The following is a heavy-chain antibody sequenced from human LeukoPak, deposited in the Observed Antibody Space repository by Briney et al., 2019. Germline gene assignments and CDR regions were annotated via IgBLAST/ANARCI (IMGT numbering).Heavy chain of an antibody. D-gene: IGHD2-15*01. J-gene: IGHJ4*02. V-gene: IGHV3-23*01. CDR1: GFTFDTHA. Sequence: GGSLRLSCAASGFTFDTHAMSWVRQAPGKGLEWISTMSGHGHNVYYADSVKGRFTIRRDNAKNTLYLHMNSLRAEDTAIVASYFFDYWGQGALVTVSS. CDR2: MSGHGHNV. CDR3: YFFDY.